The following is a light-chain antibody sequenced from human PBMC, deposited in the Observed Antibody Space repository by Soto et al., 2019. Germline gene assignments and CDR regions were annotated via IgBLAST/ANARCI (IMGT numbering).Light chain of an antibody. V-gene: IGLV1-40*01. CDR1: SSNIGSGYD. CDR3: SSCTSSSTLGYV. CDR2: ANN. J-gene: IGLJ1*01. Sequence: QSVLTQPPSVSGAPGQRVSISCTGSSSNIGSGYDVHWYQHLPGTAPKLLIYANNNRPSGVPDRFSGSKSGNTASLTISGLQAEDEADYYCSSCTSSSTLGYVFGTGTKVTVL.